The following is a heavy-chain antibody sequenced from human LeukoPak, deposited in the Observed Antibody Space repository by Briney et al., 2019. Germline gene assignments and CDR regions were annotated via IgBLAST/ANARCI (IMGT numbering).Heavy chain of an antibody. V-gene: IGHV3-30*04. CDR1: GFTFNNYA. D-gene: IGHD2-15*01. J-gene: IGHJ6*02. Sequence: RSLRLSCVASGFTFNNYAIHGVGQAPGKGGEWVAVVSYDGRSKFYADSVKGRFTISRDNSKNTLYLQMNSLRAEDTAVYYCAKDFYPASTPSVLDVWGQGTTVTVSS. CDR2: VSYDGRSK. CDR3: AKDFYPASTPSVLDV.